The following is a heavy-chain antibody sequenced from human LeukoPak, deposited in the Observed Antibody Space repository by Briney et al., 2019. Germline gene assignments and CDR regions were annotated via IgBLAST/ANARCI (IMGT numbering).Heavy chain of an antibody. CDR1: GYTFTKYP. V-gene: IGHV1-18*01. CDR3: AIQSSELRYERRFHY. CDR2: ISAYQGDT. Sequence: ASVKVSCKASGYTFTKYPISWVRQAPGQGLEWMGWISAYQGDTVYAQKLQGRVTMTRDTSTSTAYMELRSLRSDDTAVYYCAIQSSELRYERRFHYWGQGTLVTVSS. D-gene: IGHD1-26*01. J-gene: IGHJ4*02.